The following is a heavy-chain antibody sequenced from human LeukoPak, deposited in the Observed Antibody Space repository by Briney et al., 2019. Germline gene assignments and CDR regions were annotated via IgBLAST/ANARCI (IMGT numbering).Heavy chain of an antibody. CDR2: IYYSGST. Sequence: SETLSLTCTVSGGSISSSSYYWGWLRQPPGKGLEWIGSIYYSGSTYYNPSLKSRVTISVDTSKNQFSLKLSSVTAADTAVYYCARHGKTTVENWFDRWGQGTLVTVSS. CDR1: GGSISSSSYY. D-gene: IGHD4-23*01. J-gene: IGHJ5*02. V-gene: IGHV4-39*01. CDR3: ARHGKTTVENWFDR.